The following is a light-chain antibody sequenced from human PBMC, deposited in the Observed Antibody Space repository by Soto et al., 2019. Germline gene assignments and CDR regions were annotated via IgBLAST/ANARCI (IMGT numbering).Light chain of an antibody. J-gene: IGKJ1*01. CDR3: QQYNSPQGT. CDR2: DAS. CDR1: QSISSW. V-gene: IGKV1-5*01. Sequence: DIQMTQSPSTLSASVGDRVTITCRASQSISSWLAWYQQKPGKAPKLLIYDASSLESGVPSRFSGSGSGTEFTLTISSLQPDDFETYYCQQYNSPQGTFGQGTKVEIK.